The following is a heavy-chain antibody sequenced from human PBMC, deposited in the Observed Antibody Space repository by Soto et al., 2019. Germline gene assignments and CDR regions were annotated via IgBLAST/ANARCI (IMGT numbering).Heavy chain of an antibody. D-gene: IGHD3-10*01. Sequence: QVQLVESGGGVVQPGRSLRLSCAASGFTFSSYGMHWVRQAPGKGLEWMAVIWYDGSNKYYADSVKGRFTISRDNSKNTLYLQMNSLRAEDTAVYYCARDPYGSGYFDYWGQGTLVTVSS. J-gene: IGHJ4*02. V-gene: IGHV3-33*01. CDR1: GFTFSSYG. CDR2: IWYDGSNK. CDR3: ARDPYGSGYFDY.